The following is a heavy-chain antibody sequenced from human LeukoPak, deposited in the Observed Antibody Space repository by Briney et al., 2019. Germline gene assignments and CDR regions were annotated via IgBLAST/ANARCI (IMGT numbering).Heavy chain of an antibody. CDR2: INPNSGGT. Sequence: GASVKVSCKASGYTFTSYAMNWVRQAPGQGLEWMGWINPNSGGTNYAQKFQGRVTMTRDTSISTAYMELSRLRSDDTAVYYCARVKYSSGWGDWYFDLWGRGTLVTVSS. CDR1: GYTFTSYA. V-gene: IGHV1-2*02. CDR3: ARVKYSSGWGDWYFDL. D-gene: IGHD6-19*01. J-gene: IGHJ2*01.